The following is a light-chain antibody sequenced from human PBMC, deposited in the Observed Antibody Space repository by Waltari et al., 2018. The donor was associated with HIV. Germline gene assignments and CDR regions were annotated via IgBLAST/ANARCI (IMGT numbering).Light chain of an antibody. V-gene: IGLV3-1*01. CDR1: KLGDKY. Sequence: SYELTQPPSVSVSPGQPASITCSGDKLGDKYACWYHQKPGQSPVLVIYQDSKRPSGIPERFSGSNSGNTATLTISGSQAMDEADYYCQAWDSNTWVFGGGTKLTVL. CDR3: QAWDSNTWV. CDR2: QDS. J-gene: IGLJ3*02.